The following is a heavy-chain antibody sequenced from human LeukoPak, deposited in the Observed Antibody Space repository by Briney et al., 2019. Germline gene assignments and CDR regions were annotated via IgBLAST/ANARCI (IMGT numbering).Heavy chain of an antibody. D-gene: IGHD3-10*01. CDR1: GSSFSLFA. CDR2: ISDGPGVT. V-gene: IGHV3-48*02. CDR3: ARGRDHAFDI. J-gene: IGHJ3*02. Sequence: GGSLRLSCTASGSSFSLFAMNWVRQAPGKGLEWVSFISDGPGVTYYADSVKGRFTISRDNAKNSVYLQMNTLRNDDTAVYYCARGRDHAFDIWGQGTMVTVSS.